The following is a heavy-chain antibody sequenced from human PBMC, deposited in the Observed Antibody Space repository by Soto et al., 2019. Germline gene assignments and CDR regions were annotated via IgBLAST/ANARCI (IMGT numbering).Heavy chain of an antibody. J-gene: IGHJ3*01. CDR3: AKFLYYEFWSSYYQPTDAFGR. CDR2: INSSGGTT. D-gene: IGHD3-3*01. CDR1: GFTFSSYS. Sequence: EVQLLESGGGLVQPGGSLRLSCAASGFTFSSYSMSWVRQAPGKGLEWVSAINSSGGTTYYADSVKSRFTISRDYSKNTLYLQMNRLRAEDTAVYYCAKFLYYEFWSSYYQPTDAFGRWGQGTMVTGSS. V-gene: IGHV3-23*01.